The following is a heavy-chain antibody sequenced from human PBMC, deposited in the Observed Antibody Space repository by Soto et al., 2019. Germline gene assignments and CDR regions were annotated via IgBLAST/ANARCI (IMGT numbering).Heavy chain of an antibody. V-gene: IGHV1-2*02. D-gene: IGHD3-10*01. J-gene: IGHJ4*02. CDR3: ATDDYGIFPY. CDR1: GYPFTTYY. CDR2: IDPRSGGT. Sequence: HVQLVQSGTEVKKPGASVRVSCMVSGYPFTTYYIHWVRQAPGQGLEWMGWIDPRSGGTVYEQKFQGRVTMTRDTSISTVYMDLSGLISDDTALYYCATDDYGIFPYWGQGSLVTVSS.